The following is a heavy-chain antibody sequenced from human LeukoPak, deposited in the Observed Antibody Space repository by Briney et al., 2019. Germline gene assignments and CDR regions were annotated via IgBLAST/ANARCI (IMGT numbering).Heavy chain of an antibody. CDR2: INPDGTAA. CDR1: GFIFSNFW. J-gene: IGHJ4*02. V-gene: IGHV3-74*01. D-gene: IGHD1-1*01. CDR3: AKGSNFAFDN. Sequence: GSLRLSCAASGFIFSNFWMQWVRHGRGRGLVWVSQINPDGTAALYADSVKGRFTISRDNAKSTLYLEMSTLRADDTAVYYCAKGSNFAFDNWGQGILVTVSS.